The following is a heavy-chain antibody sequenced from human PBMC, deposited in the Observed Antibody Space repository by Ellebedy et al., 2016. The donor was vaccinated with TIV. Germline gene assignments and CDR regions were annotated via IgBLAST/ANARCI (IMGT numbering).Heavy chain of an antibody. CDR3: ARDGAVTTVFEY. Sequence: AASVKVSCKASGYAFITYTISWVRQAPGQGLEWMGWINPNSGGTNYAQKFQDWVTMTRDTSISTAYMELSRLRYDDTAVYYCARDGAVTTVFEYWGQGTLVTVSS. J-gene: IGHJ4*02. V-gene: IGHV1-2*04. D-gene: IGHD4-17*01. CDR2: INPNSGGT. CDR1: GYAFITYT.